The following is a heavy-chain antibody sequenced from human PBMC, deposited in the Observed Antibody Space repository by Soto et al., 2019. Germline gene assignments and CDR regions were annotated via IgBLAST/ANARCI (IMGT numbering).Heavy chain of an antibody. CDR2: MNPNTGGT. J-gene: IGHJ4*02. CDR1: AYSFTGSY. CDR3: ARDGAVRGTHDY. Sequence: ASVKVSCKAFAYSFTGSYRHWVRQAPGQGLEWMGYMNPNTGGTNYAQKFQGRVTMTRDTSISTAYMDMGSLRSDDTAVYFCARDGAVRGTHDYRGRGTPVTVSS. D-gene: IGHD2-15*01. V-gene: IGHV1-2*02.